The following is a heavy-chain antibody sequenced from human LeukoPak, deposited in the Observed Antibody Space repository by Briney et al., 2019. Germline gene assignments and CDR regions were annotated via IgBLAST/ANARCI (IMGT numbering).Heavy chain of an antibody. J-gene: IGHJ4*02. CDR3: ARRAGAYSHPYDY. Sequence: GGSLRLSCTVSGFTVSSNSMSWVRQAPGKGLEWVSFIYSDNTHYSDSVKGRFTISRDNSKNTLYLQMNSLRAEDTAAYYCARRAGAYSHPYDYWGQGTLVTVSS. V-gene: IGHV3-53*01. D-gene: IGHD4/OR15-4a*01. CDR2: IYSDNT. CDR1: GFTVSSNS.